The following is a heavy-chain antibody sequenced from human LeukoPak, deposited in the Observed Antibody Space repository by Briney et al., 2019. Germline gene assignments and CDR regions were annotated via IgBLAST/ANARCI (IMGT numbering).Heavy chain of an antibody. Sequence: ASVKVSCKASGGTFSSYAISWVRQAPGQGLEWMGRIIPILGIANYAQKFQGRVTITADKSTSTAYMELSSLRSEDTAVYYCARANSKTYYYDGSGYGRRGYYYYGMDVWGQGTTVTVSS. V-gene: IGHV1-69*04. J-gene: IGHJ6*02. CDR1: GGTFSSYA. CDR3: ARANSKTYYYDGSGYGRRGYYYYGMDV. D-gene: IGHD3-22*01. CDR2: IIPILGIA.